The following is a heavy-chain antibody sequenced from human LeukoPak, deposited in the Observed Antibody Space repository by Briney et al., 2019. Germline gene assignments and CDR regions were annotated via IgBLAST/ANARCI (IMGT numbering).Heavy chain of an antibody. CDR2: IIPILGIA. J-gene: IGHJ5*02. V-gene: IGHV1-69*04. CDR1: GGTFSSYA. Sequence: SVKVSCKASGGTFSSYAISWVRQAPGQGLEWMGRIIPILGIANYAQKFQGRVTITADKSTSTAYMELRSLRSDDTAVYYCARDRCSGGSCRWFDPWGQGTLVTVSS. D-gene: IGHD2-15*01. CDR3: ARDRCSGGSCRWFDP.